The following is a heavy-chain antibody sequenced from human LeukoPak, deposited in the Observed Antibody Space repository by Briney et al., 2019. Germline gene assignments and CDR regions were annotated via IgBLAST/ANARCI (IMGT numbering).Heavy chain of an antibody. CDR1: GIRFSTSG. J-gene: IGHJ4*02. CDR2: IWYDGSNA. D-gene: IGHD3-10*01. CDR3: ARDRSVRDLDH. V-gene: IGHV3-33*01. Sequence: GGSLRLSCVASGIRFSTSGMHWVRQAPGKGLEWVAVIWYDGSNAYYADSVKGRFTISKDNSKNTVYLQMNSLRVADTAMYYCARDRSVRDLDHWGQGTLVTVSS.